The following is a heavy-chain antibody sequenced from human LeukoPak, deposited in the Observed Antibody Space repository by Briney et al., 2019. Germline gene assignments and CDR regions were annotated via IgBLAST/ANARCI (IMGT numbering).Heavy chain of an antibody. Sequence: SETLSLTRPVTGGIISSYHWSWLRQPAGKGLEWIGRIYTSGSTNYFPSLKSRVTMSVDTSKNQFSLKLSSVTAADTTVYYCARSSYYDYVWGSYRSLGYFDYWGQGTLVTVSS. CDR1: GGIISSYH. V-gene: IGHV4-4*07. D-gene: IGHD3-16*02. CDR3: ARSSYYDYVWGSYRSLGYFDY. CDR2: IYTSGST. J-gene: IGHJ4*02.